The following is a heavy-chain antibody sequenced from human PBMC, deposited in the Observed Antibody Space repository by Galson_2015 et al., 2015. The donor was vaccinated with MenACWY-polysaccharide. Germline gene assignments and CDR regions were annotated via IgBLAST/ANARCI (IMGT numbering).Heavy chain of an antibody. Sequence: FLRLSCAASGFAFSGSPIHWVRQASGKGLEWIGRITTKAKNYATEYVASVKGRFTISRNDSNNTAYLQMSSLRTEDTAMYYCTTILPTAASFDYWGRGTLVTVSS. D-gene: IGHD2-2*01. V-gene: IGHV3-73*01. CDR1: GFAFSGSP. CDR3: TTILPTAASFDY. CDR2: ITTKAKNYAT. J-gene: IGHJ4*02.